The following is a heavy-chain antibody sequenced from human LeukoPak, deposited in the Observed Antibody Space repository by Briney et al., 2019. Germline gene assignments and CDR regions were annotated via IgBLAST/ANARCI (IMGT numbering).Heavy chain of an antibody. D-gene: IGHD6-19*01. CDR1: GFTFSSYA. Sequence: GGSLRLSCAASGFTFSSYAMHWVRRAPGKALEWVATISSDGGNRYYSDSVKGQFTISRDNSKNTLYLQMNSLRPEDTAAFHCARGRAVTGSTVIDYWGQGTLVTVSS. J-gene: IGHJ4*02. CDR2: ISSDGGNR. V-gene: IGHV3-30-3*01. CDR3: ARGRAVTGSTVIDY.